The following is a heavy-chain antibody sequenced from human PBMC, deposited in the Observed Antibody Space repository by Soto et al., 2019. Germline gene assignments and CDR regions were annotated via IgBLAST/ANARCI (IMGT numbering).Heavy chain of an antibody. CDR3: ARGGAQHLTPCDY. CDR1: GLTFSNYA. Sequence: QVQLVESGGGVVQPGRSLRLSCAASGLTFSNYAMHWVRQAPGKGLEWVAVISYGGGNKYYADSVKGRFTISRDNSKNPVYLQMNSLRAEDTAVYYCARGGAQHLTPCDYWGQGTLVTVSS. D-gene: IGHD6-13*01. J-gene: IGHJ4*02. V-gene: IGHV3-30-3*01. CDR2: ISYGGGNK.